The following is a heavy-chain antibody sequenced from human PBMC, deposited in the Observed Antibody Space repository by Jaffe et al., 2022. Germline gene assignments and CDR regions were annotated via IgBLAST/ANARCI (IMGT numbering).Heavy chain of an antibody. CDR3: AKDSGYCSGGSCYAFDY. D-gene: IGHD2-15*01. CDR2: ISWDGGST. CDR1: GFTFDDYT. V-gene: IGHV3-43*01. J-gene: IGHJ4*02. Sequence: EVQLVESGGVVVQPGGSLRLSCAASGFTFDDYTMHWVRQAPGKGLEWVSLISWDGGSTYYADSVKGRFTISRDNSKNSLYLQMNSLRTEDTALYYCAKDSGYCSGGSCYAFDYWGQGTLVTVSS.